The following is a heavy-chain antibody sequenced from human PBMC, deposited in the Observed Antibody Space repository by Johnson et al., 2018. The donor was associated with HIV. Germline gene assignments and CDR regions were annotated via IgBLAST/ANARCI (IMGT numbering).Heavy chain of an antibody. Sequence: VQLVESGGGVVRPGGSLTLSCAASGFIFDDYGMNWVRQAPGKGLEWVSGINWNGGGTGYADSVKGRFTISRDNAKNSLYLQMNSLRAEDTALYYCAREGWNYFWGAFDIWGQGTMVTVSS. D-gene: IGHD1-7*01. V-gene: IGHV3-20*04. CDR1: GFIFDDYG. J-gene: IGHJ3*02. CDR2: INWNGGGT. CDR3: AREGWNYFWGAFDI.